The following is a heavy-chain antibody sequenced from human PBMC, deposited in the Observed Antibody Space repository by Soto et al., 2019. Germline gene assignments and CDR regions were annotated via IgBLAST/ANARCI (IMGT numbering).Heavy chain of an antibody. V-gene: IGHV1-18*03. CDR2: ISSYNGNT. D-gene: IGHD3-16*01. CDR3: ARGGGEFDF. J-gene: IGHJ4*02. Sequence: VQLVQSGGEVKKPGASVKVSCKASGYTFTSYVITWVRQAPGQGLEWMGWISSYNGNTNSAQKFQGRVTMTTDTPTNTAYMELRSIRSDDMAIYSGARGGGEFDFWGQGTLVTVSS. CDR1: GYTFTSYV.